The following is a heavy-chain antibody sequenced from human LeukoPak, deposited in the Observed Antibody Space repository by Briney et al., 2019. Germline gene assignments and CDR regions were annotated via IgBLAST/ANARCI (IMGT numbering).Heavy chain of an antibody. D-gene: IGHD6-13*01. Sequence: GGSLRLSCAASGFTFDDYAMSWVRQVPGKGLEWVSGITWNGVRTGYGDSVKGRFIISRDNAQNSLYLQMNSLRDEDTALYYCTRGDSSSWYLLYYDYWGQGTLVTVSS. CDR2: ITWNGVRT. J-gene: IGHJ4*02. CDR3: TRGDSSSWYLLYYDY. V-gene: IGHV3-20*04. CDR1: GFTFDDYA.